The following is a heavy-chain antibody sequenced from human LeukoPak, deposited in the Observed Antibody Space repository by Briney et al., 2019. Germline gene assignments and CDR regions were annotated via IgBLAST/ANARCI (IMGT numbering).Heavy chain of an antibody. CDR2: IKQDGSEK. J-gene: IGHJ4*02. CDR1: GFTFSSYW. Sequence: GGSLRLSCAASGFTFSSYWMTWVRQAPGKGLEWVANIKQDGSEKYYVDSVRGRFTISRDNAKNSLYLQMNSLRAEDTAVYYCATLDFWSGYRRDYWGQGTLVTVSS. V-gene: IGHV3-7*01. D-gene: IGHD3-3*01. CDR3: ATLDFWSGYRRDY.